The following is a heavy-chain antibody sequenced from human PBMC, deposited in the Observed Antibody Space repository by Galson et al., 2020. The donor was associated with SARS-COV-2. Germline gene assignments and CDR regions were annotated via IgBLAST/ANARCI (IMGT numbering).Heavy chain of an antibody. CDR2: MNPNSGNT. Sequence: ASVKVSCKASGYTFTSYDINWVRQATGQGLEWMGWMNPNSGNTGYAQKFQGRVTMTRNTSISTAYMELSSLRSEDTAVYYCATFYHYYDSPRDYWGQGTLVTVSS. D-gene: IGHD3-22*01. CDR1: GYTFTSYD. V-gene: IGHV1-8*02. CDR3: ATFYHYYDSPRDY. J-gene: IGHJ4*02.